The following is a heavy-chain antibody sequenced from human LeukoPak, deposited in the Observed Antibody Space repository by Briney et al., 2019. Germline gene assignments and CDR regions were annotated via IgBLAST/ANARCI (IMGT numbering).Heavy chain of an antibody. V-gene: IGHV1-69*06. Sequence: SVKVSCKASGGTFSSYAISWVRQAPGQGLEWMGGIIPIFGTAYYAQKFQGRVTITADKSTSTAYMELSSLRSEDTAVYYCAREQYDILTGYYGGTFDYWGQGTLVTVSS. D-gene: IGHD3-9*01. J-gene: IGHJ4*02. CDR1: GGTFSSYA. CDR2: IIPIFGTA. CDR3: AREQYDILTGYYGGTFDY.